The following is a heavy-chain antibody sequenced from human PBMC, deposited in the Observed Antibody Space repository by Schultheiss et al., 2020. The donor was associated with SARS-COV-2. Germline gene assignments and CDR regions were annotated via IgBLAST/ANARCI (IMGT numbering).Heavy chain of an antibody. D-gene: IGHD1-26*01. CDR1: GFTFSSYA. CDR2: ISGSGGST. V-gene: IGHV3-23*01. CDR3: AKRGWELPETTGGFDY. Sequence: GGSLRLSCAASGFTFSSYAMSWVRQAPGKGLEWVSAISGSGGSTYYADSVKGRFTISRDNSKNTLYLQMNSLRAEDTAVYYCAKRGWELPETTGGFDYWGQGTLVTVSS. J-gene: IGHJ4*02.